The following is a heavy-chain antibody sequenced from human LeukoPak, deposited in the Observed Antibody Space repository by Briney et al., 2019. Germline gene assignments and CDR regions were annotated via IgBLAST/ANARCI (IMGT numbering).Heavy chain of an antibody. CDR1: GFTFSSYG. D-gene: IGHD5-18*01. CDR2: ISYDGSNK. J-gene: IGHJ4*02. V-gene: IGHV3-30*18. CDR3: AKDRSYSYGGIDY. Sequence: GGSLRLSCAASGFTFSSYGMHWVRQAPGKGLEWVAVISYDGSNKYYADSVKGRFTISRDNSKNTLYLQMNSLRAEDTAVYYCAKDRSYSYGGIDYWGQGTLVTVSS.